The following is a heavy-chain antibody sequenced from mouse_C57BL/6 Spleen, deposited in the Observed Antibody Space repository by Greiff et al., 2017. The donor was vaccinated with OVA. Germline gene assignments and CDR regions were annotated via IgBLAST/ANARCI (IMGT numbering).Heavy chain of an antibody. CDR3: ARKLGPYFDY. Sequence: QVHVKQPGAELVRPGSSVKLSCKASGYTFTSYWMDWVKQRPGQGLEWIGNIYPSDSETHYNQKFKDKATLTVDESSSTAYMQLSSLTSEDSAVYYCARKLGPYFDYWGQGTTLTVSS. CDR2: IYPSDSET. D-gene: IGHD4-1*01. CDR1: GYTFTSYW. V-gene: IGHV1-61*01. J-gene: IGHJ2*01.